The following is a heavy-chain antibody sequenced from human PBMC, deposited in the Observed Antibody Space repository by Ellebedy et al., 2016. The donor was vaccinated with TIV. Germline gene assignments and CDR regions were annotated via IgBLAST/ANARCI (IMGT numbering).Heavy chain of an antibody. CDR2: INTNTGNP. Sequence: AASVKVSCKASGYTFTSYAMHWVRQAPGQRLEWMGWINTNTGNPTYAQGFTGRFVFSLDTSVSTAYLQISSLKAEDTAVYYCARGAAAGFFWYFDLWGRGTLVTVSS. V-gene: IGHV7-4-1*02. D-gene: IGHD6-13*01. CDR1: GYTFTSYA. J-gene: IGHJ2*01. CDR3: ARGAAAGFFWYFDL.